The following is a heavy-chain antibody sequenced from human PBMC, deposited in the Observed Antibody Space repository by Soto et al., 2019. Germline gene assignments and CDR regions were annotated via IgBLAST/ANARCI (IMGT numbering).Heavy chain of an antibody. CDR2: IYPGDSDT. D-gene: IGHD6-13*01. CDR3: ASTYRGYSSSWYYFDY. V-gene: IGHV5-51*01. Sequence: GESLKISCKGSGYSFTSYWIGWVRQMPGKGLEWMGIIYPGDSDTRYSPSFQGQVTISADKSISTAYLQWSSLKASDTAMYYCASTYRGYSSSWYYFDYWGQGTLVTVSS. J-gene: IGHJ4*02. CDR1: GYSFTSYW.